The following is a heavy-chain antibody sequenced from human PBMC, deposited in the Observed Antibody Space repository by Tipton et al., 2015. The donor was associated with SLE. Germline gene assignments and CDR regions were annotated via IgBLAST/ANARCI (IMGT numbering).Heavy chain of an antibody. CDR1: GFTFRSFG. CDR2: ISGSGGST. CDR3: ASHTPRVGGLYGMYV. J-gene: IGHJ6*02. Sequence: SLRLSCAASGFTFRSFGMSWVRQAPGKGLEWVSSISGSGGSTYYADSVKGRFTISRDNSKNTIYLQMNSLRAEDTAVYYCASHTPRVGGLYGMYVWGQGTRVTVSS. V-gene: IGHV3-23*01. D-gene: IGHD2-15*01.